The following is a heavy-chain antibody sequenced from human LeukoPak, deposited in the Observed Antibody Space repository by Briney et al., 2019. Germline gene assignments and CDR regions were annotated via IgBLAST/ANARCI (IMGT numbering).Heavy chain of an antibody. V-gene: IGHV3-23*05. CDR3: ARGPDAPEGAPFFYHYMDV. Sequence: PGGSLGLSCVTSGFTFDNYAMTWVRQAPGKGLEWVSSIYGNGYSIYYADSVRGRFTLSRDNSRNTLYPEMKNLRAEDTAVYYCARGPDAPEGAPFFYHYMDVWGKGTTVSVS. CDR1: GFTFDNYA. J-gene: IGHJ6*03. CDR2: IYGNGYSI. D-gene: IGHD2/OR15-2a*01.